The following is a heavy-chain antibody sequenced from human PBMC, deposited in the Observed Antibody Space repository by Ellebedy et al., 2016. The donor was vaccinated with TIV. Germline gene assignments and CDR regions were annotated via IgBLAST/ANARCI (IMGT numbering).Heavy chain of an antibody. D-gene: IGHD6-19*01. CDR2: TYYRSTWFN. Sequence: MPSETLSLTCAISGDSVSSGGPTWNWTRQSPSRGLEWLGRTYYRSTWFNEYAVSVRSRITISPDTSKNQFSLQLKSVTAEETAVYYCARYNSGSKTFDYWGQGALVTVSS. CDR3: ARYNSGSKTFDY. J-gene: IGHJ4*02. CDR1: GDSVSSGGPT. V-gene: IGHV6-1*01.